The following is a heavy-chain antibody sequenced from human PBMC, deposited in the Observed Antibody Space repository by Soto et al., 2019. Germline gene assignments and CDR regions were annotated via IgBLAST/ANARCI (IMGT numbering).Heavy chain of an antibody. V-gene: IGHV3-21*01. Sequence: GGSLSLSCVASGFTFNNYNLNWVRQAPGKGLEWVSSISGSSYFIYYADSVRGRFTISKDSAKNSLFLQMNSLRAEDTAVYYCARGPLAGSPGWYHAFDIWGRGTMVTVSS. J-gene: IGHJ3*02. CDR2: ISGSSYFI. CDR1: GFTFNNYN. CDR3: ARGPLAGSPGWYHAFDI. D-gene: IGHD6-19*01.